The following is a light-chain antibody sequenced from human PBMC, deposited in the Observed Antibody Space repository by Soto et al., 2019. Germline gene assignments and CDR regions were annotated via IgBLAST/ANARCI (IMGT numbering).Light chain of an antibody. CDR3: QYWDDYSWT. J-gene: IGKJ1*01. V-gene: IGKV1-5*03. CDR1: QSITDW. Sequence: DIQMTQSPSTLSASVGDRVTITCRASQSITDWLAWYQQKPGKAPKFLIYKASNLEGGVPSRFSGSGSGTEVNLTISSVQPDDFATYYCQYWDDYSWTFGQGTKVEIK. CDR2: KAS.